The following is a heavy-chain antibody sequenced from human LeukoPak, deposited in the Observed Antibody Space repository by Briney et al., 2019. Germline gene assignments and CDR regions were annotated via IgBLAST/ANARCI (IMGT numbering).Heavy chain of an antibody. CDR1: GFTFSSYA. J-gene: IGHJ4*02. CDR2: FTVGGST. V-gene: IGHV3-23*01. Sequence: GGSLRLSCAASGFTFSSYAMSWVRQAPGKGLEWVSVFTVGGSTYYAESVKGRFTTSRDNSKNTLYLQMNSLRAEDTAVYYCARDGDYGSGVDYWGQGTLVTVSS. D-gene: IGHD3-16*01. CDR3: ARDGDYGSGVDY.